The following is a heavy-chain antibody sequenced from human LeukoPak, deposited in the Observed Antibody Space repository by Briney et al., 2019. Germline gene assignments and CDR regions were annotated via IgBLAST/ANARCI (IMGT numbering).Heavy chain of an antibody. CDR1: GGSFSGYY. D-gene: IGHD4-17*01. CDR3: ARLDYGDYQDY. J-gene: IGHJ4*02. Sequence: PSETLSLTCAVYGGSFSGYYWSWIRQPPGKGLEWIGEINHSGSTNYNPSLKSRVTISVDTSKNQFSLKLSSVTAADTAVYYCARLDYGDYQDYWGQGTPVTVSS. V-gene: IGHV4-34*01. CDR2: INHSGST.